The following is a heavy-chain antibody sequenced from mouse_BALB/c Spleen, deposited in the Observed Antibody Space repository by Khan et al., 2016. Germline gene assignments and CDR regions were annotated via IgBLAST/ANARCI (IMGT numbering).Heavy chain of an antibody. V-gene: IGHV6-6*02. CDR3: TRCRDYDEVYYAMDY. J-gene: IGHJ4*01. CDR2: IRLKSNNYAT. D-gene: IGHD2-4*01. CDR1: GFTFSNYW. Sequence: EVKLEESGGGLVQPGGSMKLSCVASGFTFSNYWMNWVRQSPEKGLEWVAEIRLKSNNYATHYAESVKGRFTISRDVSKSSVYLQMNNLRAEDTGIYYCTRCRDYDEVYYAMDYWGQGTSVTVSS.